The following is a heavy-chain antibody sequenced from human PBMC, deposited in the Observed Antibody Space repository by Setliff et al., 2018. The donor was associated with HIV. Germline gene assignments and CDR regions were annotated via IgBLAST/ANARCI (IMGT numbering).Heavy chain of an antibody. Sequence: SDTLSLTCTVSGGSISSYFWSWIRQPPGKGLEWIGYMSYSGSTNYNPSLKSRVTISVDTSKNQFSLKLSSVTAADTAVYYCASPYSGSYYPPEHLPHYGMDVWGQGTTVTVSS. CDR3: ASPYSGSYYPPEHLPHYGMDV. D-gene: IGHD1-26*01. CDR1: GGSISSYF. CDR2: MSYSGST. V-gene: IGHV4-59*08. J-gene: IGHJ6*02.